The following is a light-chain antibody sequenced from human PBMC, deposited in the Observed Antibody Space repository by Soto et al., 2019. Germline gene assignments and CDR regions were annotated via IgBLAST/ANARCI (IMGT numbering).Light chain of an antibody. Sequence: DIQMTQSPSTLSASVGARDTITCRASQSISNWLAWYQQKAGKAPKLLIYKASSLESGVPSRFSGSGSGTEFTLTISSLQPDDFATYYCQRYNSFSWAFGQGTKLEIK. CDR2: KAS. CDR1: QSISNW. V-gene: IGKV1-5*03. CDR3: QRYNSFSWA. J-gene: IGKJ2*01.